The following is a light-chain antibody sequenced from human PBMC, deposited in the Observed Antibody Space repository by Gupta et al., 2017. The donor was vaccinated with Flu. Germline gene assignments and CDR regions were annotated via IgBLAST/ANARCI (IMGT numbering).Light chain of an antibody. V-gene: IGKV3-11*01. CDR2: DAS. Sequence: EVVLTQSPATLSLSPGERATLSCRASQSISIYLAWYQQKPGQAPRLLIYDASNRATGIPARFSGSGSGTDVTLTISSLEPEDFAVYYCQQRRNWPPYTFGQGTKLEI. CDR1: QSISIY. J-gene: IGKJ2*01. CDR3: QQRRNWPPYT.